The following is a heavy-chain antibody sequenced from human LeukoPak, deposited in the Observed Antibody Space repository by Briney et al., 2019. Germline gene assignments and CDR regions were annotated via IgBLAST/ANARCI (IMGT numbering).Heavy chain of an antibody. CDR3: ARLTMVRGVIIMAIDY. V-gene: IGHV5-10-1*01. J-gene: IGHJ4*02. Sequence: GESLKISCQGSGYSFTSYWISWVRQMPGKGLEWMGRIDPSDSYTNYSPSFQGHVTISADKSISTAYLQRSSLKASDTAMYYCARLTMVRGVIIMAIDYWGQGTLVTVSS. CDR1: GYSFTSYW. D-gene: IGHD3-10*01. CDR2: IDPSDSYT.